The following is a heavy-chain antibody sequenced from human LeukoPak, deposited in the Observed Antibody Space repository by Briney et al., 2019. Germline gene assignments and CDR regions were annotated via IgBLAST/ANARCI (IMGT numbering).Heavy chain of an antibody. D-gene: IGHD5-24*01. Sequence: GGSLRLSCEASGFGFSSYGMSWVRQAPGKGPEWVSSISGNGGTTYYAASVKGRFTISRDESKNAPYLRISSLRVEDTALYYCAKIRDRTATDIIRRPFDIWGQGTMVTVSS. V-gene: IGHV3-23*01. CDR3: AKIRDRTATDIIRRPFDI. J-gene: IGHJ3*02. CDR1: GFGFSSYG. CDR2: ISGNGGTT.